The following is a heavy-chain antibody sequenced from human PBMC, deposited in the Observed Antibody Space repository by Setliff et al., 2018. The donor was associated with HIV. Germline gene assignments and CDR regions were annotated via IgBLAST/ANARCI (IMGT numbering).Heavy chain of an antibody. Sequence: SETLSLTCAVYSGSFTGYYWTWIRQPPGKGLGWIGEINRFGITNYNPSLKSRLTLSVDTSKNQFSLNVNSVTAADTAVYYCARGGYCNSDNCDRGRNFDYWSQGMLVTVSS. CDR1: SGSFTGYY. CDR3: ARGGYCNSDNCDRGRNFDY. V-gene: IGHV4-34*01. D-gene: IGHD2-15*01. J-gene: IGHJ4*02. CDR2: INRFGIT.